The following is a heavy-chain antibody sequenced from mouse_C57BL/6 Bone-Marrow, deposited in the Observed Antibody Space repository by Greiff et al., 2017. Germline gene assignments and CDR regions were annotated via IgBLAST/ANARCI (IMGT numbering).Heavy chain of an antibody. Sequence: QVQLQQPGAELVKPGASVKLSCKASGYTFTSYWMHWVKQRPGRGLEWIGDINPNNGGTSYNQKFKGKATLTVDKSSSTAYMELRSLTSEDSAVYYCARGLGIFAYWGQGTLVTVSA. J-gene: IGHJ3*01. V-gene: IGHV1-53*01. D-gene: IGHD2-2*01. CDR1: GYTFTSYW. CDR2: INPNNGGT. CDR3: ARGLGIFAY.